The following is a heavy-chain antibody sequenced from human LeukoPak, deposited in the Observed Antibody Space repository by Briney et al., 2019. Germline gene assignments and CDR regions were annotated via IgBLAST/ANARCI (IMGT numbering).Heavy chain of an antibody. D-gene: IGHD1-1*01. Sequence: SGGSLRLSCAASGFTFSDYGMHWVRQAPGKGLEWVAFLRSDGSNKYYADSVKGRFTISRDNSKNTLYLQMNSLRAEDTAVYYCARASNWNEYAFDIWGQGTMVTVSS. J-gene: IGHJ3*02. V-gene: IGHV3-30*02. CDR2: LRSDGSNK. CDR3: ARASNWNEYAFDI. CDR1: GFTFSDYG.